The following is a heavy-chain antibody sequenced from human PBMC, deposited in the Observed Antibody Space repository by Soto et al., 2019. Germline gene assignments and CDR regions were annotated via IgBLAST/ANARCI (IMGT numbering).Heavy chain of an antibody. CDR1: GFALSSSW. V-gene: IGHV3-74*01. Sequence: EVQLVESGGGLVHPGGSLRLSCAGSGFALSSSWMHWVRQDPGKGLVWVSRINFDGSSTDYADSVRGRFTISRDNAKNTLYLEMNSLRADDMAVYHCARGPRGWYGFDYWGQGTLVTVSS. CDR3: ARGPRGWYGFDY. D-gene: IGHD6-19*01. CDR2: INFDGSST. J-gene: IGHJ4*02.